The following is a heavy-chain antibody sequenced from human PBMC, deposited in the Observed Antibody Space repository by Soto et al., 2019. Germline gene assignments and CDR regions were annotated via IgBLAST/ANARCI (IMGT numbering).Heavy chain of an antibody. J-gene: IGHJ6*02. Sequence: SETLSLTCTVSGGSVSSGSYYWSWIRQPPGKGLEWIGYIYYSGSTNYNPSLKSRVTISVDTSKNQFSLKLSSVTAADTAVYYCARRNGWFGELPENYYYYGMDVWGQGTTVTVSS. V-gene: IGHV4-61*01. CDR3: ARRNGWFGELPENYYYYGMDV. CDR2: IYYSGST. CDR1: GGSVSSGSYY. D-gene: IGHD3-10*01.